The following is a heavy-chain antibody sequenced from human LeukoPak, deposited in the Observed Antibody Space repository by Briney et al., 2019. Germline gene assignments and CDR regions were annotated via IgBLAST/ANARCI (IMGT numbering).Heavy chain of an antibody. V-gene: IGHV3-30*02. CDR1: GITFSNYG. D-gene: IGHD3-22*01. J-gene: IGHJ4*02. CDR2: IRYDGNNK. Sequence: GGSLRLSCGASGITFSNYGMHWVRQAPGKGLEWVAFIRYDGNNKHYADSVKGRFTISRDNSKSTLYLQMNSLRAEDTAVYYCARTGRDTMIVVVTYDYWGQGTLVTVSS. CDR3: ARTGRDTMIVVVTYDY.